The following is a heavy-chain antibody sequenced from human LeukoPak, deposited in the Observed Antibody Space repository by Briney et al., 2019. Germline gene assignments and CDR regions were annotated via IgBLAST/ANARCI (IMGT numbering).Heavy chain of an antibody. CDR3: ARGLMADAFDI. J-gene: IGHJ3*02. CDR2: IIPILGIA. CDR1: GGTFSSYT. Sequence: SVKVSCKASGGTFSSYTISWVRQAPGQGLEWMGRIIPILGIANYAQKFQGRVTITADKSTSTAYMELSSLRPEDTAVYYCARGLMADAFDIWGQGTMVTVSS. D-gene: IGHD2-8*01. V-gene: IGHV1-69*02.